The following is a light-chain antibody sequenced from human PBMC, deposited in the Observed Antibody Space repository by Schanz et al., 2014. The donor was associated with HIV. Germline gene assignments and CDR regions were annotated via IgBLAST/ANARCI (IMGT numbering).Light chain of an antibody. CDR1: SGDVGSYNY. J-gene: IGLJ3*02. CDR2: DVS. V-gene: IGLV2-14*03. CDR3: CSYAPSSTLV. Sequence: QSALTQPASVSGSPGQSISISCTGTSGDVGSYNYVSWYQQHPGKAPKLMIYDVSNRPSGVSNRFSGSKSGNTASLTISGLQAEDEADYYCCSYAPSSTLVFGGGTKLTVL.